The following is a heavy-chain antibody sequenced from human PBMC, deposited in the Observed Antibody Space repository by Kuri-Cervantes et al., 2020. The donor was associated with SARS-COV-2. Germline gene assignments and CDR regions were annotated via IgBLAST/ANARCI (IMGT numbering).Heavy chain of an antibody. CDR1: GGSFSCYY. D-gene: IGHD3-16*01. CDR2: INHSGST. Sequence: GSLRLSCAVYGGSFSCYYWSWIRQPPGKGLEWIGEINHSGSTNYNPSLKSRVTISVDTSKNQFSLKLSSVTAADTAVYYCARGRVYARRIYYYYYGMDVWGQGTTVTVSS. J-gene: IGHJ6*02. CDR3: ARGRVYARRIYYYYYGMDV. V-gene: IGHV4-34*01.